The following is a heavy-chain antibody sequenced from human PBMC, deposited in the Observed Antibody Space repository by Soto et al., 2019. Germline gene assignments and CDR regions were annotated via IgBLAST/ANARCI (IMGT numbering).Heavy chain of an antibody. Sequence: EVQLLESGGGLVQPGGSLRLSCAASGFTFSSYGMTWVRQAPGKGLEWVSFSSATGAGTYYADSVKGRFTISRDNSKNPLYLQMTSLRADDTAVYYCAKDRRAGGNYGFYSDFWGQGAVVIVSS. D-gene: IGHD1-7*01. J-gene: IGHJ4*02. V-gene: IGHV3-23*01. CDR2: SSATGAGT. CDR3: AKDRRAGGNYGFYSDF. CDR1: GFTFSSYG.